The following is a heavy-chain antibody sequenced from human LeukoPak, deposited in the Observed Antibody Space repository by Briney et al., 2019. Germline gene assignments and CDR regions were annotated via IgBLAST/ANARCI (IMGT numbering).Heavy chain of an antibody. Sequence: GGSLRLSCAAPGITISNYNMNWVRQAPGKGLEWISSITSSSSYTFYADSVKGRFTISRDNAKNSLYLQMNSLRAEDTAVYYCAKEPHFVAEWLLRQSGCFDYWGQGTLVTVSS. D-gene: IGHD3-3*01. CDR2: ITSSSSYT. CDR1: GITISNYN. V-gene: IGHV3-21*04. CDR3: AKEPHFVAEWLLRQSGCFDY. J-gene: IGHJ4*02.